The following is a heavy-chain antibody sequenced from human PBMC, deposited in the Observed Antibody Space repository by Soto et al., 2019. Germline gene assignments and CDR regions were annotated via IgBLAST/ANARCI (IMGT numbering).Heavy chain of an antibody. D-gene: IGHD3-3*01. J-gene: IGHJ5*02. CDR3: ARGKEWLTPFWFDP. CDR2: ISAYNGNT. CDR1: GYTFTSYG. Sequence: ASVKVSCKASGYTFTSYGISWVRQAPGQGLEWMGWISAYNGNTNYAQKLQGRVTMTTDTSTSTAYMELRSLSSVTAADTAVYYCARGKEWLTPFWFDPWGQGTLVTVSS. V-gene: IGHV1-18*04.